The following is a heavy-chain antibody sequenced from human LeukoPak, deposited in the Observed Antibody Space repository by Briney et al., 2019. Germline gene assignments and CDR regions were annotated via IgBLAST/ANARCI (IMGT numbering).Heavy chain of an antibody. D-gene: IGHD1-26*01. CDR2: INPDGNKK. Sequence: PGGSLRLSCAVSGLTFSSSWMDWVRQAPGKGLEWVASINPDGNKKYSADSVKGRFTISRDNAENSLYLQMNSLRVEDTAFYYCAKDVGKWESLHFFDYWGQGTLVTVSS. CDR3: AKDVGKWESLHFFDY. J-gene: IGHJ4*02. V-gene: IGHV3-7*01. CDR1: GLTFSSSW.